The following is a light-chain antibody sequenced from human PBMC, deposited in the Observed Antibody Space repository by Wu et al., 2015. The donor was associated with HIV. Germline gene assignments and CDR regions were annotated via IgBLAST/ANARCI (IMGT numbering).Light chain of an antibody. Sequence: IVLTQSPATLSLSPGDRATLSCRASQSVSSSYLAWYQQKPGQAPRLLIYGASSRATGIPDRFSGSGSGTDFTLTISRLEPEDFAVYYCQQYNNWPTWTFGQGTKVEIK. CDR3: QQYNNWPTWT. CDR1: QSVSSSY. J-gene: IGKJ1*01. CDR2: GAS. V-gene: IGKV3D-20*02.